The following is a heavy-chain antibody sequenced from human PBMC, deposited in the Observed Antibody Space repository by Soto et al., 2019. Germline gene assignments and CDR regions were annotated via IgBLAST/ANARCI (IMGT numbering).Heavy chain of an antibody. Sequence: QVQLVESGGGVVQPGRSLRLSCAASGFTFSSYGMHWVRQAPGKGLEWVAVIWYDGSNKYYADSVKGRFTISRENSKNTLYLQMNSLRAEDTAVYYCARDGAPLGSSSWYNWFDPWGQGTLVTVSS. D-gene: IGHD6-13*01. J-gene: IGHJ5*02. CDR2: IWYDGSNK. V-gene: IGHV3-33*01. CDR3: ARDGAPLGSSSWYNWFDP. CDR1: GFTFSSYG.